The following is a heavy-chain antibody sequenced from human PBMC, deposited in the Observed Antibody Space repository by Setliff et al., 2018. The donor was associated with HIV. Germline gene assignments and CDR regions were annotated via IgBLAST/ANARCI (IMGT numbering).Heavy chain of an antibody. V-gene: IGHV3-23*01. CDR2: ISGSGGSA. J-gene: IGHJ6*03. Sequence: GGSLRLSCAASGFTFSSYAMNWVRQAPGKGLEWVSTISGSGGSAYYADSVKGRFTISRDKSKNTLYLQMNSLRAEDTAVYYCAKVGLQFLEWLLSTPINYYYYYMDVWGKGTTVTVSS. CDR3: AKVGLQFLEWLLSTPINYYYYYMDV. CDR1: GFTFSSYA. D-gene: IGHD3-3*01.